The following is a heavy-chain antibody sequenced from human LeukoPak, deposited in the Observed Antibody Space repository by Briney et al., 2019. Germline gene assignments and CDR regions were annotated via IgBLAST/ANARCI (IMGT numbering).Heavy chain of an antibody. Sequence: GGSLRLSCAASGFTVSSNHMSWVRQAPGKGLEWVSVINGGGSTYYADSVKGRFTISRDNSKNTLYLQMNSLRAADTAVYYCVRGGWNVDFDYWGQGTLVTVSS. J-gene: IGHJ4*02. CDR3: VRGGWNVDFDY. V-gene: IGHV3-53*01. CDR2: INGGGST. D-gene: IGHD1-1*01. CDR1: GFTVSSNH.